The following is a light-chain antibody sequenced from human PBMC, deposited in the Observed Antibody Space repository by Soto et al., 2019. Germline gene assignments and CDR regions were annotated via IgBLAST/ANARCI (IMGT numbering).Light chain of an antibody. Sequence: IRMTQSPSSFSASTGDRVTITCRASQSIITHLNWYQQKPGKAPNLLIYAASSLQSGVPSRFSGSGSGTDFTLTISSLQPEDFATYFCQQSYITPAGFGGGTKVDIK. CDR2: AAS. CDR3: QQSYITPAG. J-gene: IGKJ4*01. V-gene: IGKV1-39*01. CDR1: QSIITH.